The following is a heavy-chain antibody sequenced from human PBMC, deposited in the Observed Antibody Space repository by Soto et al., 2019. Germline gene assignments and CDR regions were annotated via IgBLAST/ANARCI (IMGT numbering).Heavy chain of an antibody. CDR3: ARGKEWRGNDP. V-gene: IGHV4-39*01. J-gene: IGHJ5*02. CDR1: GGSISSRTYY. D-gene: IGHD3-3*01. CDR2: IFDSGST. Sequence: QLQLQESGPGVVKPSETLSLICTVSGGSISSRTYYWGWIRQPPGKGLEWIGSIFDSGSTYYNPYFTSRVTSPADTSKNQLSLTLRYVTAADTAVYYCARGKEWRGNDPWGQGALVTVSS.